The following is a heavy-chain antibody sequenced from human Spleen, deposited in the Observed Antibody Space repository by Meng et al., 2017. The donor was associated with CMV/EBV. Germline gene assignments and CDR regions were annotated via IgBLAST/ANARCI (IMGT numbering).Heavy chain of an antibody. J-gene: IGHJ6*02. CDR1: EFTFSSYA. Sequence: GESLKISCVASEFTFSSYAMSWVRQAPGKGLEWVAFIRYDGSNKYYADSVKGRFTISRDNSKNTLYLQMNSLRAEDTAVYYCAKGGSWFYGMDVWGQGTTVTVSS. V-gene: IGHV3-30*02. D-gene: IGHD6-13*01. CDR2: IRYDGSNK. CDR3: AKGGSWFYGMDV.